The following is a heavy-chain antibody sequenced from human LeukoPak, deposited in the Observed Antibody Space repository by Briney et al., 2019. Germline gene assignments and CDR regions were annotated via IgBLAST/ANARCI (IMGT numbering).Heavy chain of an antibody. J-gene: IGHJ4*02. CDR3: ARGTVLRYFDWLSRYFDY. V-gene: IGHV1-46*01. Sequence: ASVKVSCKASGYTFTSYYMHWVRQAPGQGLEWMGIINPSGGSTSYAQKFQGRVTMTRDTSTSTVYMELSSLRSEDTAVYYCARGTVLRYFDWLSRYFDYWGQGTLVTVSS. D-gene: IGHD3-9*01. CDR1: GYTFTSYY. CDR2: INPSGGST.